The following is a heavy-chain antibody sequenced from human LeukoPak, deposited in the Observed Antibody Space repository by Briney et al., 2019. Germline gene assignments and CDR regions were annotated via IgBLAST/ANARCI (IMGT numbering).Heavy chain of an antibody. J-gene: IGHJ4*02. CDR3: AKEVGAWYSSSSGFDY. V-gene: IGHV3-23*01. CDR1: GFTFSSYA. Sequence: GGSLRLSCAASGFTFSSYAMIWVRQAPGKGLEWGSAISGSGGSTYYGDSVKGRFTISRDNSKNTLYLQMNSLRAEDTAVYYCAKEVGAWYSSSSGFDYWGQGTLVTVSS. D-gene: IGHD6-6*01. CDR2: ISGSGGST.